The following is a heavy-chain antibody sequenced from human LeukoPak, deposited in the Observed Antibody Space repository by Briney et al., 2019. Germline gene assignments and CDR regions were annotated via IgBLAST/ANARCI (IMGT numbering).Heavy chain of an antibody. CDR3: ARSRFGDVFDP. D-gene: IGHD3-10*01. Sequence: SETLSLTCTVSGGSISSYYWSWIRQPPGKGLEWIGYIYYSGSTNYNPSLKSRVTISVDTSKNQFSLKLSSVTAADTAVYYCARSRFGDVFDPWGQGTLVTVSS. V-gene: IGHV4-59*01. CDR1: GGSISSYY. CDR2: IYYSGST. J-gene: IGHJ5*02.